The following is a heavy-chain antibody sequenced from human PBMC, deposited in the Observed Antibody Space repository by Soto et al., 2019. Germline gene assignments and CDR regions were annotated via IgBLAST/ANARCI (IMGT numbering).Heavy chain of an antibody. CDR2: INHSGST. V-gene: IGHV4-34*01. J-gene: IGHJ5*02. Sequence: SETLSITCAVYGGSFSGYYWSWIRQPPGKGLEWIGEINHSGSTNYNPSLKSRVTISVDTSKNQFSLKLSSVTAADTAVYYCARGLRAAAGTAPWGQGTLVTVSS. CDR1: GGSFSGYY. D-gene: IGHD6-13*01. CDR3: ARGLRAAAGTAP.